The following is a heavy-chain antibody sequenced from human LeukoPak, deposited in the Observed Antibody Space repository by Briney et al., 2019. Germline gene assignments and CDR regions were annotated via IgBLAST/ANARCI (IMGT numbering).Heavy chain of an antibody. D-gene: IGHD5-18*01. CDR2: IIPIFGTA. CDR1: GGTFISYA. V-gene: IGHV1-69*05. CDR3: ARDGRWSGTAMGY. Sequence: SXXVXCKASGGTFISYAISWVRQAPGQGLEWMGRIIPIFGTANYAQKFQGRVTITTDESTSTAYMELSSLRSEDTAVYYCARDGRWSGTAMGYWGQGTLVTVSS. J-gene: IGHJ4*02.